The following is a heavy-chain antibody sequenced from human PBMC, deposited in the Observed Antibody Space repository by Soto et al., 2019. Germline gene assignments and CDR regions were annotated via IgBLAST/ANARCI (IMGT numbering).Heavy chain of an antibody. CDR1: GFTFSSYG. J-gene: IGHJ4*02. CDR2: ISYDGSNK. Sequence: GGSLRLSCAASGFTFSSYGMHWVRQAPGKGLEWVAVISYDGSNKYYADSVKGRFTISRDNSKNTLYLQMNSLRAEDTAVYYCAKDTGYYYGFDYWGQGTLVTVS. CDR3: AKDTGYYYGFDY. D-gene: IGHD3-22*01. V-gene: IGHV3-30*18.